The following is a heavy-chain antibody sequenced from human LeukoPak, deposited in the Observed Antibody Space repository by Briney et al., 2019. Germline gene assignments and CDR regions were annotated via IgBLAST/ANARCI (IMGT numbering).Heavy chain of an antibody. Sequence: GGSLRLSCAASGFTFSSHWMHWVRQAPGKGLVWVSLISGSGGSTNYADSVKGRFTISRDNSKNTLYLQMNSLRAEDTAVYYCAKGPDYYVSGSYRWIAYCSQGTLVTVSS. CDR2: ISGSGGST. J-gene: IGHJ4*02. CDR1: GFTFSSHW. CDR3: AKGPDYYVSGSYRWIAY. D-gene: IGHD3-10*01. V-gene: IGHV3-23*01.